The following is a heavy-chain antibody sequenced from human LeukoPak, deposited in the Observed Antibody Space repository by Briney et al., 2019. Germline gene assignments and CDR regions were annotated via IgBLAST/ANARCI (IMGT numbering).Heavy chain of an antibody. J-gene: IGHJ4*02. V-gene: IGHV4-59*08. D-gene: IGHD6-13*01. CDR1: GGSISSFY. Sequence: SETLSLTCTVSGGSISSFYWSWIRRPPGKGLEWIGYIFYSGSTNYNPSLKSRVTISVDTSKNQFSLKLSSVTAADTAVYYCAGLSTSWYFDYWGQGTLVTVSS. CDR2: IFYSGST. CDR3: AGLSTSWYFDY.